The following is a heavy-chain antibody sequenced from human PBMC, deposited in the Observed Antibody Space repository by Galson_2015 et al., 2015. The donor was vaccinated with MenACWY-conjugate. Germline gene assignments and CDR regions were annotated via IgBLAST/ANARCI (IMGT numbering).Heavy chain of an antibody. V-gene: IGHV3-7*03. Sequence: SLRLSCAASGFSINAYWMTWVRQAPGKGLEWVANIKGDGSKENYVDSVKGRVTLSRDNAKNTLYLQMNSLRVQDTALYFCARDVSPRGKNSNDWYDAFDVWGQETMVTVSS. CDR2: IKGDGSKE. CDR3: ARDVSPRGKNSNDWYDAFDV. CDR1: GFSINAYW. D-gene: IGHD6-19*01. J-gene: IGHJ3*01.